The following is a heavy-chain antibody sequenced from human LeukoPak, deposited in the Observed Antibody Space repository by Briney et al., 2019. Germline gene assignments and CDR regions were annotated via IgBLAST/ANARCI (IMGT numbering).Heavy chain of an antibody. CDR1: GFTFKDYT. CDR3: AKAPPSIAASGTFDY. J-gene: IGHJ4*02. CDR2: VSFGSSYI. V-gene: IGHV3-21*04. Sequence: PGGSLRLSCAASGFTFKDYTMNWVRQSPGKGLQWVSYVSFGSSYISYADSLKGRFTISRDDAKSSVYLQMNSLRAEDTAVYYCAKAPPSIAASGTFDYWGQGTLVTVSS. D-gene: IGHD6-13*01.